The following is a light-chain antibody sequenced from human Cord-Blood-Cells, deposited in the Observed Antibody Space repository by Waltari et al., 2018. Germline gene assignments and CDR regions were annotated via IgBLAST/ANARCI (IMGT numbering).Light chain of an antibody. Sequence: QSALTQPASASGSPGQSLTISCTGTSSYVGGYNYFSCYQQHPGKAPKLMIYDVSKRPSGVSDRFAGSKSGTTASLAISGLQAEDEADYYCSSYTSSSTLEVFGGGTKLTVL. J-gene: IGLJ2*01. CDR3: SSYTSSSTLEV. V-gene: IGLV2-14*01. CDR2: DVS. CDR1: SSYVGGYNY.